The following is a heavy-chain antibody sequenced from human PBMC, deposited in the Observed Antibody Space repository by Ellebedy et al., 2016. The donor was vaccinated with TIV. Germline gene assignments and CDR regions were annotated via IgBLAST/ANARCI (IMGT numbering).Heavy chain of an antibody. CDR1: GFTFSMYD. Sequence: PGGSLRLSCAASGFTFSMYDMNRARQAPGKGLEWVAHISSSGATIYYAYSVKGRFTISRDNAKNSLYLQMNSLRDEDTAVYHCVRRDVDYWGQGTQVTVSS. J-gene: IGHJ4*02. CDR2: ISSSGATI. CDR3: VRRDVDY. V-gene: IGHV3-48*02.